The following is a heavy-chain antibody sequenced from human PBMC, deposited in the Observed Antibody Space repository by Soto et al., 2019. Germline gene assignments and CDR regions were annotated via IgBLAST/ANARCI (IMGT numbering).Heavy chain of an antibody. CDR1: GFTFSSYA. CDR3: AKGAQLDNYYYYGMDV. Sequence: GVSLRLSCTASGFTFSSYAMSWVRQAPGKGLEWVSAISGSGGSTYYADSVKGRFTISRDNSKNTLYLQMNSLRAEDTAVYYCAKGAQLDNYYYYGMDVWGQGTTVTVSS. J-gene: IGHJ6*02. V-gene: IGHV3-23*01. CDR2: ISGSGGST. D-gene: IGHD6-6*01.